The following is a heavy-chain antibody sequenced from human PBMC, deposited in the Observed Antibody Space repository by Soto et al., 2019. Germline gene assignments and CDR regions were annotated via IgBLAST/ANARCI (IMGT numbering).Heavy chain of an antibody. D-gene: IGHD3-3*01. J-gene: IGHJ4*02. CDR3: ARLSIRFLEWYFDY. Sequence: PSETLSLTCTVSGGSISSSSYDWGWIRQPPGKGLEWIGSIYYSGSTYYNPSLKSRVTISVDTSKNQFSLKLSSVTAADTAVYYCARLSIRFLEWYFDYWGQGTLVTVSS. CDR1: GGSISSSSYD. CDR2: IYYSGST. V-gene: IGHV4-39*01.